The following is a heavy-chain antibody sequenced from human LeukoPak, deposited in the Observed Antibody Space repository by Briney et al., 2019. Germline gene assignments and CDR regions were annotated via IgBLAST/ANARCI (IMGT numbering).Heavy chain of an antibody. CDR1: GYTFTSYG. D-gene: IGHD3-22*01. V-gene: IGHV1-18*01. J-gene: IGHJ3*02. Sequence: ASVKVSCKASGYTFTSYGISWVRQAPGQGLEWMGWISAYNGNTNYAQKLQGRVTKTTDTSTSTAYMELRSLRSDDTAVYYCARDRSSGYYVNDAFDIWGQGTMVTVSS. CDR3: ARDRSSGYYVNDAFDI. CDR2: ISAYNGNT.